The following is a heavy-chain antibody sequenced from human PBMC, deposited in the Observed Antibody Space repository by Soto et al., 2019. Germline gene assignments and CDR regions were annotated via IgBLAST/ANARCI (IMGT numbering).Heavy chain of an antibody. J-gene: IGHJ6*03. D-gene: IGHD6-6*01. CDR1: GFTFSSYA. CDR3: ARGGVLVDYYYMDV. V-gene: IGHV3-64*01. CDR2: ISSNGGST. Sequence: GGSRRLSCAAAGFTFSSYAMHWVRQAPGKGLEYVSAISSNGGSTYYANSVKGRFTISRDNSKNTLYLQMGSLRAEDMAVYYCARGGVLVDYYYMDVWGKGTTVTVSS.